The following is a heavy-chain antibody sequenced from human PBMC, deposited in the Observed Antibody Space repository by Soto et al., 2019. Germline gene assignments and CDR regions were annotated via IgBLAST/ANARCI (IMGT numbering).Heavy chain of an antibody. V-gene: IGHV1-69*13. CDR3: AREIFGVIISGGRDAFDI. J-gene: IGHJ3*02. CDR1: GGTFSTYA. Sequence: GASVKVSCKASGGTFSTYAISWVRQAPGQGLEWMGGIIPIFGTAKYAQKFQGRVTITADESTSTAYMELGSLRSEDTAVYYCAREIFGVIISGGRDAFDIWGQGTMVTV. CDR2: IIPIFGTA. D-gene: IGHD3-3*01.